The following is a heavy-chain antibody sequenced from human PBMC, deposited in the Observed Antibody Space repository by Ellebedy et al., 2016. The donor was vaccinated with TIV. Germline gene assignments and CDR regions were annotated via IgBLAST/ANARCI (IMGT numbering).Heavy chain of an antibody. CDR3: AREAGISSFRHWYIDL. CDR1: GFIFNNHA. Sequence: PGRSLRLSCEASGFIFNNHAVSWVRQAPGKGPEWIAGTGSTFSADSVQGRFTVSRDNSKQMVYLQMNSLTSEDTGVYYCAREAGISSFRHWYIDLWGRGTLVIVSS. J-gene: IGHJ2*01. CDR2: TGST. D-gene: IGHD6-6*01. V-gene: IGHV3-53*01.